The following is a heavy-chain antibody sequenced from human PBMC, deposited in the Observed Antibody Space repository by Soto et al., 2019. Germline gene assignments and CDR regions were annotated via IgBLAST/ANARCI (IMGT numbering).Heavy chain of an antibody. D-gene: IGHD6-6*01. J-gene: IGHJ4*02. Sequence: SETLSLTCSIYSGSFSGYYWSWIRQPPGKGLEWIGEISQSGNTNYSPSLKSRVSISIDTSKKQFSLNLASVSAVDTAVYYCARAPKVSGSSQTRPDFWGQGTLVTVSS. CDR1: SGSFSGYY. CDR2: ISQSGNT. V-gene: IGHV4-34*01. CDR3: ARAPKVSGSSQTRPDF.